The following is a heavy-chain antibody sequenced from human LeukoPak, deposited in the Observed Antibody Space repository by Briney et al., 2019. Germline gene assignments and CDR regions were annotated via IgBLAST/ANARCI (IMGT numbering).Heavy chain of an antibody. CDR3: ARDPDIH. CDR2: IKPDRSEK. J-gene: IGHJ4*01. CDR1: GFLFSSYW. Sequence: GGSLRLSCAASGFLFSSYWMTWVRQAPGKGLEWVANIKPDRSEKYYVDSVKGRFTISRDNAKNSLFLRMNSLRAEDTAVYYCARDPDIHWGHGTLVTVSS. V-gene: IGHV3-7*05. D-gene: IGHD2-21*02.